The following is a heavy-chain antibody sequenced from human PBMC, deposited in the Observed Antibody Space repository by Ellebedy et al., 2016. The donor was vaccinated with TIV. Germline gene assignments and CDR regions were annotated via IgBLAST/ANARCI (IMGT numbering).Heavy chain of an antibody. D-gene: IGHD1-14*01. V-gene: IGHV4-34*01. CDR1: GGPRSGYF. Sequence: SETLSLTXTVYGGPRSGYFWNWIRQPPGKGLEWIGEVNHRGITNYNPSLQSRVIISMDTSKREVSLKLYSVTAADTAVYYCAGGGKTSVADSWGQGALVTVSS. CDR2: VNHRGIT. J-gene: IGHJ4*02. CDR3: AGGGKTSVADS.